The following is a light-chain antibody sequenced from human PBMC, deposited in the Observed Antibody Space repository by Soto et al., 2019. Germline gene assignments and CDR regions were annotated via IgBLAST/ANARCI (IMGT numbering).Light chain of an antibody. J-gene: IGKJ5*01. CDR1: QSVSSY. Sequence: EIVLTQSPATLSLSPGERATLSCRASQSVSSYLAWYQQKPGQAPRLLIYDASNRATGIPARLSGSGSGTDFTLTISTLEAEDFAVYYCLQRSNWPYTFGQGTRLEIK. V-gene: IGKV3-11*01. CDR3: LQRSNWPYT. CDR2: DAS.